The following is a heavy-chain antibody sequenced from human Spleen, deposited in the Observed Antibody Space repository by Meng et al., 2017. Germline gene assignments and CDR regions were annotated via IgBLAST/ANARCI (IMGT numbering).Heavy chain of an antibody. D-gene: IGHD6-19*01. CDR1: GGSFSGHY. CDR2: INHSGST. J-gene: IGHJ4*02. CDR3: ARGVAVAGGIDY. V-gene: IGHV4-34*01. Sequence: SQTLSLTCAVYGGSFSGHYWSWIRQPPGKGLEWIGEINHSGSTNYNPSLKSRVTISVDTSKNQFSLKLSSVTAADTAVYYCARGVAVAGGIDYWGQGTLVTVSS.